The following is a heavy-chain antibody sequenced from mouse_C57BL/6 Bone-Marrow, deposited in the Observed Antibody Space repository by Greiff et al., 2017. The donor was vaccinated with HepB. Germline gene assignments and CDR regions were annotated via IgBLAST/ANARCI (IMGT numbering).Heavy chain of an antibody. CDR3: ARRDYDGRGFAY. CDR1: GYTFTGYW. V-gene: IGHV1-9*01. D-gene: IGHD2-4*01. CDR2: ILHGSGST. Sequence: VMLQESGAELMTPGASVKLSCKVTGYTFTGYWIEWVKQRPGHGLEWIGKILHGSGSTNYNEKFKGKATFTADTSSNTAYLQLSSLTTEDSAIYYCARRDYDGRGFAYWGQGTLVTVSA. J-gene: IGHJ3*01.